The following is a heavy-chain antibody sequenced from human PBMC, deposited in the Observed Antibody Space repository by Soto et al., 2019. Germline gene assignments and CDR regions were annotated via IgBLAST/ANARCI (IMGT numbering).Heavy chain of an antibody. J-gene: IGHJ3*02. V-gene: IGHV1-69*02. CDR2: IIPILGIA. CDR1: GGTFSSYT. CDR3: ARGLGHDAFDI. Sequence: ASVKVSCKASGGTFSSYTISWVRQAPGQGLEWMGRIIPILGIANYAQKLQGRVTMTTDTSTSTAYMELRSLRSDDTAVYYCARGLGHDAFDIWGQGTMVTVSS.